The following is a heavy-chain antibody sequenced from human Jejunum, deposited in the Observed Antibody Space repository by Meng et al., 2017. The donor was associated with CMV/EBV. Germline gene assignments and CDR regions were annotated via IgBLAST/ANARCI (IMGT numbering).Heavy chain of an antibody. CDR3: ARGYSSNWDFGY. V-gene: IGHV3-11*01. CDR1: GFTFSDYY. CDR2: ISSGSITI. J-gene: IGHJ4*02. D-gene: IGHD5-12*01. Sequence: CAASGFTFSDYYMTWIRQAPGKGLEWVSYISSGSITIYYADSVKGRFTISRDNAKSSLYLEMNNLRAEDTALYYCARGYSSNWDFGYWGQGTLVTVSS.